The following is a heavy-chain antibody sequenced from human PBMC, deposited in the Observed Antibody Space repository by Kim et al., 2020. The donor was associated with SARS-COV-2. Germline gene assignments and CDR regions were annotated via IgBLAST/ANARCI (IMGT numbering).Heavy chain of an antibody. CDR1: GFTFSSYG. V-gene: IGHV3-33*05. D-gene: IGHD3-22*01. CDR2: ISYDGSNK. CDR3: ARGDRSFGFDV. Sequence: GGSLRLSCAASGFTFSSYGMHWVRQAPGKGLEWVAVISYDGSNKYYADSVKGRFTISRDNFKNTLYLQMNSLRAEDTAVYYCARGDRSFGFDVWGQDTWVTVS. J-gene: IGHJ4*02.